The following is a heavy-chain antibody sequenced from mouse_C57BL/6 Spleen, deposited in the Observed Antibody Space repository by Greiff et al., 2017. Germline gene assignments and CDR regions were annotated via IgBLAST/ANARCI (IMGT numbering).Heavy chain of an antibody. Sequence: DVKLQESGGGLVQPGGSMKLSCVASGFTFSNYWMNWVRQSPEKGLEWVAQIRLKSDNYATHYAESVKGRFTISRDDSKSSVYLQMNNLRAEDTGMYYCTEFITTAVGGFAMDYWGQGTSVTVSS. V-gene: IGHV6-3*01. J-gene: IGHJ4*01. CDR1: GFTFSNYW. CDR3: TEFITTAVGGFAMDY. D-gene: IGHD1-1*01. CDR2: IRLKSDNYAT.